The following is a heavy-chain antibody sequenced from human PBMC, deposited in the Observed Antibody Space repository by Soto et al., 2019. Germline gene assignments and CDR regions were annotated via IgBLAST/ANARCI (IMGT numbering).Heavy chain of an antibody. Sequence: QLQLQESGPGLVKPSETLSLTCTVSGGSISSSSYYWGWIRQPPGKGLEWIGSIYYSGSTYYNPSLKSRVTISVDTSKNQFSLTLSSVTAADTAVYYCARHTVFGVVTPGAFDIWGQGTMVTVSS. CDR2: IYYSGST. D-gene: IGHD3-3*01. V-gene: IGHV4-39*01. CDR1: GGSISSSSYY. CDR3: ARHTVFGVVTPGAFDI. J-gene: IGHJ3*02.